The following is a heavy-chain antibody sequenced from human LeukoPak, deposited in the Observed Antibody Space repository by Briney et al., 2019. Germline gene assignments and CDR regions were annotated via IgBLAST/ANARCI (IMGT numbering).Heavy chain of an antibody. CDR1: GFTFSSYA. V-gene: IGHV3-23*01. D-gene: IGHD4-23*01. CDR3: AKLGGNVGF. Sequence: GGSLRLSCAASGFTFSSYAMNWVRQAPGKGLEWVSGINSSGGGTYYADSVKGRFTISRDNSKNTLYLQMNSLRAEDTAVYYCAKLGGNVGFWGQGTLVTVSS. CDR2: INSSGGGT. J-gene: IGHJ4*02.